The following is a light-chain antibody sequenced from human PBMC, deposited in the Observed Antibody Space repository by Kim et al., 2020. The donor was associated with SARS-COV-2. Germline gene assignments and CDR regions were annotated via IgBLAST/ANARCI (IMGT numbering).Light chain of an antibody. Sequence: GQRVTISCSGSTSSIVNNYVYCYQQHPRMAPKLLISTNNQRPSGIPDRFSGSKSGTSASLAISGLRPEDEADYYCAAWEDSLYGPVFGGGTQLTVL. J-gene: IGLJ3*02. V-gene: IGLV1-47*02. CDR2: TNN. CDR3: AAWEDSLYGPV. CDR1: TSSIVNNY.